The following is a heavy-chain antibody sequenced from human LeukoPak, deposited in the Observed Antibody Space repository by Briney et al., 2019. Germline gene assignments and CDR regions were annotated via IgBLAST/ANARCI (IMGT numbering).Heavy chain of an antibody. CDR1: GGSFSGYY. D-gene: IGHD5-18*01. CDR3: ARGRYSYRGGYFDY. Sequence: SETLSLTCAVYGGSFSGYYWSWIRQPPGKGLEWIGEINHSGSTNYNPSLKSRVTISVDTSKNQFSLKLSSVTAADTAVYYCARGRYSYRGGYFDYWGQGTLVTVSS. J-gene: IGHJ4*02. CDR2: INHSGST. V-gene: IGHV4-34*01.